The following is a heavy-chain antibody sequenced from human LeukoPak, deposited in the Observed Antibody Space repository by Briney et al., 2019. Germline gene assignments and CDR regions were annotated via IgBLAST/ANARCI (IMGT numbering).Heavy chain of an antibody. J-gene: IGHJ5*02. D-gene: IGHD5-12*01. Sequence: SETLSLTCTVSGYSISSGYYWGWIRQPPGKGLEWIGSIYHSGSTYYTPSLKSRVTISVDTSKNQFSLKLSSVTAADTAVYYCAREARWLNWFDPWGQGTLVTVSS. CDR3: AREARWLNWFDP. V-gene: IGHV4-38-2*02. CDR2: IYHSGST. CDR1: GYSISSGYY.